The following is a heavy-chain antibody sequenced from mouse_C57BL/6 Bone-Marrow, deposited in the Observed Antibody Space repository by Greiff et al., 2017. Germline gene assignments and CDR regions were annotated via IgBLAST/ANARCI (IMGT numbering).Heavy chain of an antibody. J-gene: IGHJ3*01. CDR2: INYDGSST. D-gene: IGHD1-1*01. Sequence: EVQLVESEGGLVQPGSSMKLSCTASGFTFSDYYMAWVRQVPEKGLEWVANINYDGSSTYYLDSLKGRFIISRDNAKNILYLQMSSLKSEDTATYYCARGGGSSYGFAYWGQGTLVTVSA. CDR3: ARGGGSSYGFAY. CDR1: GFTFSDYY. V-gene: IGHV5-16*01.